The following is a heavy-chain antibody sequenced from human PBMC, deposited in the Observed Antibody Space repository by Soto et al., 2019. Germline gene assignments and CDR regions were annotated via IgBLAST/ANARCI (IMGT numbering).Heavy chain of an antibody. Sequence: GGSLRLSCAASGFTFSSYAMSWVRQAPGKGLEWVSAISGSGGSTYYADSVKGRFTISRDNSKNTLYLQMNSLRAEDTAVYYCASETVTTIPDGTYYYYGMDVWGQGTTVTVSS. CDR2: ISGSGGST. CDR1: GFTFSSYA. J-gene: IGHJ6*02. D-gene: IGHD4-4*01. V-gene: IGHV3-23*01. CDR3: ASETVTTIPDGTYYYYGMDV.